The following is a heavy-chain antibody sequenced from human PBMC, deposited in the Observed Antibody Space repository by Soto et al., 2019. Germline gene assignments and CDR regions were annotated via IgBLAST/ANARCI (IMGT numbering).Heavy chain of an antibody. Sequence: QVQLQESGPGLVKPSETLSLTYTVSGGSVSSGSYYWGWIRQPPGKGLEWIGYIYHSGSTNYNPSLTSRVTISVDTSKNQFSLSLTSVTAADTAVYYCARLSAAWFDPWGQGTLVTVAS. V-gene: IGHV4-61*01. CDR2: IYHSGST. J-gene: IGHJ5*02. CDR3: ARLSAAWFDP. D-gene: IGHD6-19*01. CDR1: GGSVSSGSYY.